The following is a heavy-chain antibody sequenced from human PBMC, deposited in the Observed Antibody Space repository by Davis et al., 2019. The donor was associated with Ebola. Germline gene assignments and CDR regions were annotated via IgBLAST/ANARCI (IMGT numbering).Heavy chain of an antibody. D-gene: IGHD1-26*01. V-gene: IGHV3-30-3*01. CDR2: ISYDGSNK. CDR3: ARDRGSNWFDP. J-gene: IGHJ5*02. Sequence: GESLKISCAASGFTFSSYAMHWVRQAPGKGLEWVAIISYDGSNKYYADSVKGRFTISRDNSKNTLYLQMNSLRAEDTAVYYCARDRGSNWFDPWGQGTLVTVSS. CDR1: GFTFSSYA.